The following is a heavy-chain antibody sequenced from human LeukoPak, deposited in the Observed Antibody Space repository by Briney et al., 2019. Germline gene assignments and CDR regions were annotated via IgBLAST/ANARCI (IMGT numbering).Heavy chain of an antibody. V-gene: IGHV1-69*13. Sequence: SVKVSCKASGGTYSSYAISLVRQATGQGLEWMGGIIPIFSTANYAQKFQGRVTITADESTSTAYMELSSLRSEDTAVYYCARVGGDGYNNDYWGQGTLVTVSS. CDR3: ARVGGDGYNNDY. CDR2: IIPIFSTA. D-gene: IGHD5-24*01. J-gene: IGHJ4*02. CDR1: GGTYSSYA.